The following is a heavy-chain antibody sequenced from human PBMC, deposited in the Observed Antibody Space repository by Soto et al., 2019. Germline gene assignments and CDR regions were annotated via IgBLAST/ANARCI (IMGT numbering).Heavy chain of an antibody. J-gene: IGHJ4*02. D-gene: IGHD3-3*01. V-gene: IGHV6-1*01. CDR2: TYYRSKWYN. CDR1: GDSVSSNSAA. Sequence: SQTLSLTCAISGDSVSSNSAAWNWIRQSPSRGLEWLGRTYYRSKWYNDYAISVKSRITINPDTSKNQFSLQLNSVTPEDTAFYYCARETRFLEWLFRGYFDYWGQGTLVTVSS. CDR3: ARETRFLEWLFRGYFDY.